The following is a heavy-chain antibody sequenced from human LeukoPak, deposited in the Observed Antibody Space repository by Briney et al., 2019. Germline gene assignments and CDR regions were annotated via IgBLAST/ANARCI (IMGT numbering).Heavy chain of an antibody. CDR1: GYSISSGYC. V-gene: IGHV4-38-2*01. D-gene: IGHD3-10*01. J-gene: IGHJ6*04. CDR2: IFHSGST. CDR3: ARASGSYGSGSYYYYGMDV. Sequence: SETLSLTCAVSGYSISSGYCWGWLRQPPGKGLEWIGSIFHSGSTYYNPSLKSRVNMSVDTSKNQISLKLSSVTAADTAVYYCARASGSYGSGSYYYYGMDVWGKGTTVTVSS.